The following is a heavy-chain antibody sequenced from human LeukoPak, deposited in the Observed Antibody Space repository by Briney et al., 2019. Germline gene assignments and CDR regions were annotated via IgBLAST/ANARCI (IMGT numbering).Heavy chain of an antibody. CDR2: IKQDGSEK. V-gene: IGHV3-7*03. J-gene: IGHJ6*02. Sequence: GGSLRLSCAASGFTFSSSWMSWVRQAPGKGLEWVANIKQDGSEKYYVGSVKGRFTISRDNAKNSLYLQMDSLRAEDTAVYYCARDEEEMATPNYGMDVWGQGTTVTVSS. D-gene: IGHD5-24*01. CDR3: ARDEEEMATPNYGMDV. CDR1: GFTFSSSW.